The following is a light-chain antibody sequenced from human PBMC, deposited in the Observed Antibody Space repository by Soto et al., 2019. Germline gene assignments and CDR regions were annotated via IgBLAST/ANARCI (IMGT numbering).Light chain of an antibody. CDR1: SSDVGGYNF. CDR2: DVS. J-gene: IGLJ2*01. Sequence: QSALTQPRSVSGSPGQSVTISCTGTSSDVGGYNFVSWYQHHPGKAPKLMIYDVSKRPSGVPDRFSGSKSGNTASLTISGLQAEDEADYYCCSDAGSYTVIFGGGTKLTVL. CDR3: CSDAGSYTVI. V-gene: IGLV2-11*01.